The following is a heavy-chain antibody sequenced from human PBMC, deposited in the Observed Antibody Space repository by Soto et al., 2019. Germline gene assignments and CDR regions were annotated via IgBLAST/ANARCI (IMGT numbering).Heavy chain of an antibody. CDR1: GGSISSGDYY. J-gene: IGHJ5*02. Sequence: PSETLSLTCTVSGGSISSGDYYWSWIRQPPGKGLEWIGYIYYSGSTYYNPSLKSRVTISVDTSKNQFSLKLSSVTAADTAVYYCARRGQYYDFQSGYYSGRHYFAPWGQGALVTVSS. CDR2: IYYSGST. CDR3: ARRGQYYDFQSGYYSGRHYFAP. V-gene: IGHV4-30-4*01. D-gene: IGHD3-3*01.